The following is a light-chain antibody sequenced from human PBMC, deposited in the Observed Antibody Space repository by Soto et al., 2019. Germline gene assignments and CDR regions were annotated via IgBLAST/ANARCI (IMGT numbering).Light chain of an antibody. Sequence: IQMTQSPSTLSASVGDRVTITCRASQTINDWLAWYQQKPGKAPKLLIYKASNLEGGVPSRFSGSGSGTEYTLTISSLQPDDFATYYCQQSSSYSAYTFGQGTKVEI. CDR3: QQSSSYSAYT. V-gene: IGKV1-5*03. CDR2: KAS. CDR1: QTINDW. J-gene: IGKJ2*01.